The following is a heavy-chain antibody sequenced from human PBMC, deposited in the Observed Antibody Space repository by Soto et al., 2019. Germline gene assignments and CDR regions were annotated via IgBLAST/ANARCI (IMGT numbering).Heavy chain of an antibody. CDR1: GYSISSGSY. D-gene: IGHD6-19*01. Sequence: SETLSLTCSVSGYSISSGSYWGWIRQPPGKGPEWIASIYHGGTTFYNPSLKSRITISVDTSNNQFSLRLRSVTAADTAVYYCAKDHVMVVAGSTFDYWGHGTLVTVSS. CDR3: AKDHVMVVAGSTFDY. V-gene: IGHV4-38-2*02. J-gene: IGHJ4*01. CDR2: IYHGGTT.